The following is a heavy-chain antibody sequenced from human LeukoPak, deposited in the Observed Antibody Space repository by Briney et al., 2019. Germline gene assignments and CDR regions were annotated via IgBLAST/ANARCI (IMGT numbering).Heavy chain of an antibody. J-gene: IGHJ5*02. Sequence: EGSLRLSCAASGFTSSSYWMHWVRQAPGKGLVWVSRINSDESSTDYADSVKGRFTISRDNAKNTLYLQMNSLRAEDTAVYYCARGRGSYGWFDPWGQGTLVTVSS. D-gene: IGHD3-10*01. CDR3: ARGRGSYGWFDP. CDR2: INSDESST. CDR1: GFTSSSYW. V-gene: IGHV3-74*01.